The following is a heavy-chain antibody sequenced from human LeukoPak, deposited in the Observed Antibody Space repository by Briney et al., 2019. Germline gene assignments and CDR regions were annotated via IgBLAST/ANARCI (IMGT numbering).Heavy chain of an antibody. CDR2: IKSKGDGETT. CDR1: GFTFTNAW. Sequence: GGSLRLSCAATGFTFTNAWMTWVRQAPGKGLEWVGRIKSKGDGETTEYAASVKGRFSLSRDYSKATMYLQMYSLEAEDTAVYFCTTVLGLTMIRGVIVYWGQGSLVTVSS. J-gene: IGHJ4*02. V-gene: IGHV3-15*01. CDR3: TTVLGLTMIRGVIVY. D-gene: IGHD3-10*01.